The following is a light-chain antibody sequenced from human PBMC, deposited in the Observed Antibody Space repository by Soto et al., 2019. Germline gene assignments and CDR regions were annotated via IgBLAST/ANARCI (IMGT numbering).Light chain of an antibody. CDR1: QSVSSIY. Sequence: EIVLTQSPGTLSLSPGERATLSCRASQSVSSIYLAWYQQKPGQAPRLLIYGASSRATGIPDRFSGSGSGTDFTLTISRLEPEDFAVYYCQHFGNSPIFTFGPGTKVEIK. CDR2: GAS. V-gene: IGKV3-20*01. J-gene: IGKJ3*01. CDR3: QHFGNSPIFT.